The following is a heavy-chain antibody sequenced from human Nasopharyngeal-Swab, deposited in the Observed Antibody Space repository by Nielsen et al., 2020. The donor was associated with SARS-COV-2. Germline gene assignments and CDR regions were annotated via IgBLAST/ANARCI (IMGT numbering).Heavy chain of an antibody. D-gene: IGHD3-16*02. CDR3: ARAHGDYDYVWGSYRYTPETLDY. Sequence: SCAASGFTFSDYYMSWIRQAPGKGLEWVSYISSSGSTIYYADSVKGRFTISRDNAKNSLYPQMNSLRAEDTAVYYCARAHGDYDYVWGSYRYTPETLDYWGQGTLVTVSS. V-gene: IGHV3-11*04. J-gene: IGHJ4*02. CDR1: GFTFSDYY. CDR2: ISSSGSTI.